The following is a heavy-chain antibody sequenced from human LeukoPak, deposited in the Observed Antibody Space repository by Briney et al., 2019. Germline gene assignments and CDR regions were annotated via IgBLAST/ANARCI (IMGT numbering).Heavy chain of an antibody. CDR1: GGSISSYY. D-gene: IGHD2-2*01. Sequence: SETLSLTCTVSGGSISSYYWSWIRQPPGKGLEWIGYIYYSGSTNYNPSLKSRVTISVDTSKNQFSLKLSSVTAADTAVYYCATSSSRAYCSSTTCLYFDYWGQGIPVTVSS. CDR2: IYYSGST. CDR3: ATSSSRAYCSSTTCLYFDY. V-gene: IGHV4-59*01. J-gene: IGHJ4*02.